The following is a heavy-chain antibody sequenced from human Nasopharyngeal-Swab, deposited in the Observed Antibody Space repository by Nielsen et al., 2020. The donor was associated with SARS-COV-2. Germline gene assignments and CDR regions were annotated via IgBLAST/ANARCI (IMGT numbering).Heavy chain of an antibody. CDR2: IQHSGST. V-gene: IGHV4-34*01. CDR3: ARVSRRVRDIVVVAAARSPKYYYYGMDV. J-gene: IGHJ6*02. CDR1: GSSFSGYY. D-gene: IGHD2-2*01. Sequence: QTLSLTCAVFGSSFSGYYWHWIRQSPGKGLEGIGEIQHSGSTNYNPSLKSRVTISVDTSKNQFTLNLATVTAEDTAVYYCARVSRRVRDIVVVAAARSPKYYYYGMDVWGQGTTVTVSS.